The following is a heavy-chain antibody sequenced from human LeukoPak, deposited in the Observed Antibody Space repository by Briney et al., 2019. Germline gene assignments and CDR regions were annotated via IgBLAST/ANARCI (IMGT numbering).Heavy chain of an antibody. CDR2: INRDGSST. V-gene: IGHV3-74*01. CDR1: GFTFSSHN. Sequence: PGGSLRLSCAASGFTFSSHNMNWVRQAPGKGLVWVSRINRDGSSTSYADSVKGRFTISRDNAKNTLYLQMNSLRDEDTAVYYCARDSSTSFDAWGQGTLVTVSS. D-gene: IGHD6-6*01. CDR3: ARDSSTSFDA. J-gene: IGHJ5*02.